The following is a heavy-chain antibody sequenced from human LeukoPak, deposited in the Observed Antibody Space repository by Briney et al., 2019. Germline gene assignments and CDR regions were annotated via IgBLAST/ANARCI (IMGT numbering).Heavy chain of an antibody. Sequence: PGRSLRLSCAASGFTFSSYAMHWVRQAPGKGLEWVAVISYDGSNKYYADFVKGRFTISRDNSKNTLYLQMNSLRAEDTAVYYCARDNNFAFDYWGQGTLVTVSS. CDR2: ISYDGSNK. CDR3: ARDNNFAFDY. CDR1: GFTFSSYA. J-gene: IGHJ4*02. V-gene: IGHV3-30*04. D-gene: IGHD1-20*01.